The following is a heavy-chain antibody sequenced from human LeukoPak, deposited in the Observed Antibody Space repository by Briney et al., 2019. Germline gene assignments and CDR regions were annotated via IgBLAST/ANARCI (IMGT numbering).Heavy chain of an antibody. CDR1: GFTFSSYS. J-gene: IGHJ4*02. CDR2: ISSSSSYI. CDR3: AKDLEMATDY. V-gene: IGHV3-21*01. D-gene: IGHD5-24*01. Sequence: GGSLRLSCAASGFTFSSYSMNWVRQAPGKGLEWVSSISSSSSYIYYADSVKGRFTISRDNAKNSLYLQMNSLRAEDTAVYYCAKDLEMATDYWGQGTLVTVSS.